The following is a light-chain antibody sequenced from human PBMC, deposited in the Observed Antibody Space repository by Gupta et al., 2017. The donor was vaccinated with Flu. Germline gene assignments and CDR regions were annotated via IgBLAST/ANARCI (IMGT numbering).Light chain of an antibody. Sequence: QSELTQAPSASGTPGQRVTISCSGTAPKLLICRKTQRPSGVPDRISGSQSGTSASLAFSGLRSEDKSNRYCVTWDDSLSGPWVFGGGTNLTVL. V-gene: IGLV1-47*01. CDR2: RKT. CDR3: VTWDDSLSGPWV. J-gene: IGLJ3*02.